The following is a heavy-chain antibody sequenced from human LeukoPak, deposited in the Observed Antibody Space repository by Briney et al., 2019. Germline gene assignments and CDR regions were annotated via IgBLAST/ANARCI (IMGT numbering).Heavy chain of an antibody. Sequence: GGSLRLSCAASGFTFSSYEMNWVRQAPGKGLEWVSYISSSGSTIYYADSVKGRFTISRDNAKNSLYLQMNSLRAEDTALYYCARVYVGATIFGYFDLWGRGTLVTVSS. CDR2: ISSSGSTI. CDR3: ARVYVGATIFGYFDL. V-gene: IGHV3-48*03. D-gene: IGHD1-26*01. J-gene: IGHJ2*01. CDR1: GFTFSSYE.